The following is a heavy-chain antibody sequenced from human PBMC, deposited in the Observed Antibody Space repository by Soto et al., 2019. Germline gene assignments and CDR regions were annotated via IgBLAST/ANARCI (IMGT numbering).Heavy chain of an antibody. D-gene: IGHD3-9*01. Sequence: GASVKVSCKASGYTFTSYDINWVRQATGQGLEWMGWMNPNSGNTGYAQKFQGRVTMTRNTSISTAHMELSSLRSEDTAVYYCARGPSPGGFDWLWVAYYYYGMDVWGQGTTVTVSS. CDR2: MNPNSGNT. J-gene: IGHJ6*02. CDR3: ARGPSPGGFDWLWVAYYYYGMDV. CDR1: GYTFTSYD. V-gene: IGHV1-8*01.